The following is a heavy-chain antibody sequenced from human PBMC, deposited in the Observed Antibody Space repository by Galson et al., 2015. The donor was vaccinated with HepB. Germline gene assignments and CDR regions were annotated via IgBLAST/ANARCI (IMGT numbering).Heavy chain of an antibody. Sequence: SLRLSCAASGFMFSNYAMSWVRQAPGKGLEWVSAISDDGDGTYYADSVRGRFTISRDNSKNTLYLQMNSLRAEDTAVYYCARDVAAGYSSNWRHWGFGVWGRGTMVTVSS. J-gene: IGHJ2*01. V-gene: IGHV3-23*01. CDR3: ARDVAAGYSSNWRHWGFGV. D-gene: IGHD6-13*01. CDR1: GFMFSNYA. CDR2: ISDDGDGT.